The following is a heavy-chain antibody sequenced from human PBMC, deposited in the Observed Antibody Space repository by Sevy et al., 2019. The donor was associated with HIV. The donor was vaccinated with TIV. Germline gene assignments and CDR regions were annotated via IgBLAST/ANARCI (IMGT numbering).Heavy chain of an antibody. CDR1: GFTFSSYW. Sequence: GGSLRLSCAASGFTFSSYWMNWVRQAPGKGLEWVANIKEDGSDKYYVYSVKGRFTLSRDNAQNSLYLEMNSLRVEGTAGYYCARWDVWGKGTTVTVSS. CDR3: ARWDV. V-gene: IGHV3-7*01. CDR2: IKEDGSDK. J-gene: IGHJ6*04.